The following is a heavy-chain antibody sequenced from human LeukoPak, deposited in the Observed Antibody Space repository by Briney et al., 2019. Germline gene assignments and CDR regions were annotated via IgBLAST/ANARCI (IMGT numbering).Heavy chain of an antibody. CDR3: ARDTKVVTAIPYGMDV. D-gene: IGHD2-21*02. J-gene: IGHJ6*02. CDR1: GYTFTSYY. V-gene: IGHV1-69*13. Sequence: SVKVSCKASGYTFTSYYMHWVRQAPGQGLEWMGGIIPIFGTANYAQKFQGRVTITADESTSTAYMELRSLRSDDTAVYYCARDTKVVTAIPYGMDVWGQGTTVTVSS. CDR2: IIPIFGTA.